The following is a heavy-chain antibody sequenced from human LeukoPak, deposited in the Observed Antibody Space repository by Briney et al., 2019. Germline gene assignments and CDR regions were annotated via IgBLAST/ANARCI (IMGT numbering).Heavy chain of an antibody. V-gene: IGHV1-2*02. CDR1: GYTLTDYY. CDR2: INPSSGGT. D-gene: IGHD1-1*01. J-gene: IGHJ3*02. Sequence: ASVKVSCKASGYTLTDYYIHWVRQAPGQGLEWMGWINPSSGGTIYAQKFQGRVTMTRDMSINTAYMGLSRLRSDDTAEYYCAKVASTTRRHDAFDIWGQGTLVTVSS. CDR3: AKVASTTRRHDAFDI.